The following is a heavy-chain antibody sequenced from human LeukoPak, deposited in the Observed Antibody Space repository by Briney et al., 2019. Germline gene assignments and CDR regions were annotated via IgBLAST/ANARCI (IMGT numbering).Heavy chain of an antibody. V-gene: IGHV3-7*01. J-gene: IGHJ5*01. CDR1: GFTFSSYW. CDR2: IKQDGSEK. D-gene: IGHD2-15*01. Sequence: GGSLRLSCAASGFTFSSYWMSWVRQAPGKGREWVANIKQDGSEKFHVDSVKGRFTISRDNAKKSLYLQMNSLRAEDTAVYYCAREGCSGGTCYFYWFDSWGQGTLVTVSS. CDR3: AREGCSGGTCYFYWFDS.